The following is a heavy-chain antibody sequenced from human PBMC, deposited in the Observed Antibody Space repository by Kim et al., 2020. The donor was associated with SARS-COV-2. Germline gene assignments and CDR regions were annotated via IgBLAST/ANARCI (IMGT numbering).Heavy chain of an antibody. CDR2: IYHSGST. J-gene: IGHJ5*02. CDR1: GGSISSGGYS. CDR3: ACGVYHYIWGGYCYSWFAP. D-gene: IGHD3-16*02. V-gene: IGHV4-30-2*01. Sequence: SETLSLTCAVSGGSISSGGYSWSLIRQPPGKRLEWIGYIYHSGSTYYNSSLKSRVTISVDRSKNQFSLKMSSVTAADTAVYYCACGVYHYIWGGYCYSWFAPWDQAPLVTVSS.